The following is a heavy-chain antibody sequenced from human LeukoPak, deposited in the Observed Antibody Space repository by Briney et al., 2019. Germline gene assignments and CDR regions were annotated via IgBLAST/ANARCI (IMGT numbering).Heavy chain of an antibody. CDR3: ARGVSSSLYYYYYMDV. J-gene: IGHJ6*03. V-gene: IGHV1-8*01. CDR2: MNPNSGNT. Sequence: GASVKVSCKASGYTFTSYDINWVRQATGHGLEWMGWMNPNSGNTGYAQKFQGRVTMTRNTSISTAYMELSSLRSEDTAVYYCARGVSSSLYYYYYMDVWGKGTTVTVSS. CDR1: GYTFTSYD. D-gene: IGHD6-13*01.